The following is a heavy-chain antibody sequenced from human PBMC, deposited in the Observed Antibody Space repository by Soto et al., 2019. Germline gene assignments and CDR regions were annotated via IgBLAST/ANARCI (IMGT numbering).Heavy chain of an antibody. CDR1: GFTFSSYA. V-gene: IGHV3-23*01. Sequence: GGSLRLSCAASGFTFSSYAMSWVRQAPGKGLEWVAVISGSGSNKYYADSVKGRFTISRDNSKNTLYLQMNSLRAEDTAVYYCARDRYYDSSGYYFDYWGQGTLVTVSS. CDR2: ISGSGSNK. D-gene: IGHD3-22*01. J-gene: IGHJ4*02. CDR3: ARDRYYDSSGYYFDY.